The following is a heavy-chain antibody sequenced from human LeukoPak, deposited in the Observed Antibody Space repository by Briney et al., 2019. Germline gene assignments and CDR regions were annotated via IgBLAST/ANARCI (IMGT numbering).Heavy chain of an antibody. D-gene: IGHD6-19*01. J-gene: IGHJ4*02. V-gene: IGHV3-15*01. CDR2: IKSKTDGGTT. CDR1: GFTFSNAW. CDR3: TTGGSGWYLKNRDY. Sequence: GGSLRLSCAASGFTFSNAWMSWVRQAPGKGLEWVGRIKSKTDGGTTDYAAPVKGRFTISRDDSKNTLYLQMNSLKTEDTAVYYCTTGGSGWYLKNRDYWGQGTLVTVSS.